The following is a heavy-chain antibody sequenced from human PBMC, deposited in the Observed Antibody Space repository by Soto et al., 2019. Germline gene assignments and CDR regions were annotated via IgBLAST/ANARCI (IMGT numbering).Heavy chain of an antibody. D-gene: IGHD5-18*01. V-gene: IGHV3-11*05. J-gene: IGHJ4*02. CDR3: ARVGYTYGPIDY. CDR1: GFSFSDYY. Sequence: GGSLRLSCAASGFSFSDYYMSWIRQAPGKGLEWVSYITSSSSYTNYADSVKGRFTISRDNAKNSLYLQMNSLRAEDTAVYYCARVGYTYGPIDYWGQGTLVTVSS. CDR2: ITSSSSYT.